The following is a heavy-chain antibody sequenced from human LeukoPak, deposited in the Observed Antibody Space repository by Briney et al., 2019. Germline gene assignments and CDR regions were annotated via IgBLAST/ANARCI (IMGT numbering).Heavy chain of an antibody. CDR2: IYPDDSDT. CDR1: GYSFTSQW. Sequence: GESLKISCQASGYSFTSQWIGWVRQLPGKSLQWMGIIYPDDSDTRYSPSFQGQVTISADKSISTAYLQWSSLKASDSAMYYCARHGKYYSGSHYFDFWGQGTLITVSS. J-gene: IGHJ4*02. CDR3: ARHGKYYSGSHYFDF. V-gene: IGHV5-51*01. D-gene: IGHD6-19*01.